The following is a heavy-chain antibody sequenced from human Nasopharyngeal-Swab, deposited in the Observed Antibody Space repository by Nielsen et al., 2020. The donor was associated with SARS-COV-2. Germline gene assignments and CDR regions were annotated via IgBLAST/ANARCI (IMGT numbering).Heavy chain of an antibody. V-gene: IGHV4-34*01. CDR2: INHSGST. J-gene: IGHJ4*02. CDR1: GGSFSGYY. Sequence: SETLSLTCAVCGGSFSGYYWSWIRQPPGKGLEWIGEINHSGSTNCNPSLKSRVTISVDTSKNQFSLKLSSVTAADTAVYYCARGGIPTGDLPTGYYFDYWGQGTLVTVSS. D-gene: IGHD7-27*01. CDR3: ARGGIPTGDLPTGYYFDY.